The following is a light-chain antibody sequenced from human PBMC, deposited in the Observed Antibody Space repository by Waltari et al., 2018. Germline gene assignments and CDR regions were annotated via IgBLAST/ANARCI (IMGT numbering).Light chain of an antibody. Sequence: QSALTQPASVSGSPGQSITISSPGTSSDVGGNNYVAWYQQHPGKAPKLMIYDVSNRPSGVSNRFSGSKSGNTASLTISGLQAEDEADYYCASYISSSTLELFGGGTSLTVL. CDR1: SSDVGGNNY. J-gene: IGLJ2*01. CDR2: DVS. V-gene: IGLV2-14*03. CDR3: ASYISSSTLEL.